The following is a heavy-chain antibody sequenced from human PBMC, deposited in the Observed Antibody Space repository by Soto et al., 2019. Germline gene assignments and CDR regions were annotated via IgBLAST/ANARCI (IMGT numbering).Heavy chain of an antibody. CDR1: GGSINSGDYY. D-gene: IGHD5-18*01. Sequence: PSETLSLTCTVSGGSINSGDYYWSWIRQPPGKGLEWIGYIHYTGSTHYNPSLKGRVSISTDTSNNQFSLKMSSVTAADTAVYYCARVDTSMVAHGYWGQGSLVTVSS. J-gene: IGHJ4*02. V-gene: IGHV4-30-4*01. CDR2: IHYTGST. CDR3: ARVDTSMVAHGY.